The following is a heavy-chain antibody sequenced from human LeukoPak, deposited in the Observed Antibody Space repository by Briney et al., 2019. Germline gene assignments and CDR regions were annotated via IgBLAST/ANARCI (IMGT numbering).Heavy chain of an antibody. D-gene: IGHD3-22*01. CDR2: ISAYNGNT. V-gene: IGHV1-18*01. CDR3: ARVKSSSDSYYFDY. J-gene: IGHJ4*02. Sequence: ASVKVSCKASGYTFTSYGISWVRQAPGQGLEWMGWISAYNGNTHYARNLQGRVTMTTDTSTSTAYMELRSLRSDDTAVYYCARVKSSSDSYYFDYWGQGTLVTVSS. CDR1: GYTFTSYG.